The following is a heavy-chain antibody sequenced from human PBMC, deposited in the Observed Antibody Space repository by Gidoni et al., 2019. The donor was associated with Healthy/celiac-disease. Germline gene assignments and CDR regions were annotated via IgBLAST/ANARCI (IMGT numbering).Heavy chain of an antibody. Sequence: QVQLQESGPALVTPSQTLSVTCTVSGGSISSGGYYWSWIRQHPGKGLEWIGYIYYSESTYYNPSLKSRVTISVDTSKNQFSLKLSSVTAADTAVYYCARGGGGDSSGYSQDYFDYWGQGTLVTVSS. CDR1: GGSISSGGYY. J-gene: IGHJ4*02. CDR2: IYYSEST. V-gene: IGHV4-31*03. CDR3: ARGGGGDSSGYSQDYFDY. D-gene: IGHD3-22*01.